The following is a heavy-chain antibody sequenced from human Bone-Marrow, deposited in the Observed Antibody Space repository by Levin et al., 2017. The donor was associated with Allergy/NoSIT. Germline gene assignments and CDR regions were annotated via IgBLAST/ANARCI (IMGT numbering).Heavy chain of an antibody. D-gene: IGHD3-10*02. J-gene: IGHJ4*02. CDR2: ISTTGNYI. CDR1: GFTVTDYS. CDR3: ARAKFGDPSPFDY. V-gene: IGHV3-21*01. Sequence: GGSLRLSCSAAGFTVTDYSMNWVRQAPGKGLEWVSSISTTGNYIYYADSVKGRFTISRDNAKHSLFLQMDSLRVDDSAIYYCARAKFGDPSPFDYWGQGTLVTVSS.